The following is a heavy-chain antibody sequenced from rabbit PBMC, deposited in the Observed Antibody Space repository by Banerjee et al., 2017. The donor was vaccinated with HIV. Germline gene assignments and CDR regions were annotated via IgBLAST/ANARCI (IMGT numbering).Heavy chain of an antibody. V-gene: IGHV1S45*01. D-gene: IGHD1-1*01. CDR3: ARDLTSSGAYYNL. Sequence: QQQLEESGGDLVKPGGTLTLTCTASGFSFSSGYWIYWVRQAPGKGLEWIACISTSSGSTYYASWAKGRFTISKTSSTTVTLQMTSLTAADTATYFCARDLTSSGAYYNLWGPGTLVTVS. J-gene: IGHJ4*01. CDR1: GFSFSSGYW. CDR2: ISTSSGST.